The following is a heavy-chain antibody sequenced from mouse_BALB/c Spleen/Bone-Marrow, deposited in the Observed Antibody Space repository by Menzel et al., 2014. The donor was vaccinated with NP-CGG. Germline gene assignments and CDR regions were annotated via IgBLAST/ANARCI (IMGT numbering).Heavy chain of an antibody. Sequence: VSGVSLTSYAVHWVRQSPGKGLEWLGVIWSGGSTDYNAAFISKLSISKDNSKSQVFLKVNSLQANDTAIYYCARNVYYYGSSPMDYWGQGTSVTVSS. J-gene: IGHJ4*01. CDR1: GVSLTSYA. CDR3: ARNVYYYGSSPMDY. CDR2: IWSGGST. D-gene: IGHD1-1*01. V-gene: IGHV2-2*02.